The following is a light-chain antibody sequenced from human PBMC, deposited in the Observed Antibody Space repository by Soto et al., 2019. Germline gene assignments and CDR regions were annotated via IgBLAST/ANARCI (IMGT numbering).Light chain of an antibody. Sequence: DIQMTQSPSTLSASVGDRVTITCRASQNINTWLAWYQQKPGKAPNLLIHKASSLESGVPSRFSGGGSGTEFTLIISSLQPVDFATYSCLQYNTYPYTFGQGTKLEI. CDR2: KAS. CDR1: QNINTW. V-gene: IGKV1-5*03. CDR3: LQYNTYPYT. J-gene: IGKJ2*01.